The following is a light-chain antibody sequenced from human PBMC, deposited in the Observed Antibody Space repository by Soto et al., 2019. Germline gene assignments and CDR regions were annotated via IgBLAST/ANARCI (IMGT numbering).Light chain of an antibody. Sequence: QTVVTQSPSASASLGASVKLTCTLSSGHSSYAIAWHQQQPEKGPRYLMKLNSDGSHCKGDGIPDRFSGSSSGAERYLTISSLQSEDEADYYCQTWGTGPWVFGGGTKLTVL. CDR2: LNSDGSH. V-gene: IGLV4-69*01. CDR1: SGHSSYA. J-gene: IGLJ3*02. CDR3: QTWGTGPWV.